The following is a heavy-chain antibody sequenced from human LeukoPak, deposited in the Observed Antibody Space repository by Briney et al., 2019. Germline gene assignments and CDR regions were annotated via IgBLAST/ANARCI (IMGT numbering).Heavy chain of an antibody. V-gene: IGHV3-11*01. J-gene: IGHJ4*02. CDR2: ISSSGPI. CDR3: VLSTGHMYYFDY. D-gene: IGHD6-19*01. Sequence: GGSLRLSCAASAFTFSDYYMSWIRQAPGKGLEWISYISSSGPIWYAGSVKGRFTISRDNAKNSLYLHMSSLRAEDTAVYYCVLSTGHMYYFDYWGQGSLVTVSS. CDR1: AFTFSDYY.